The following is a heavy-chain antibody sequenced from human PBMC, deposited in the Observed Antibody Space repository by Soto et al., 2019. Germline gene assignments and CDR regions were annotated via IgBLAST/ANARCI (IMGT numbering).Heavy chain of an antibody. J-gene: IGHJ6*02. D-gene: IGHD2-2*01. V-gene: IGHV6-1*01. Sequence: PSQTLSLTCAISGDSVSSNSAAWNWIRQSPSRGLEWLGRTYYRSKWYNDYAVSVKSRITINPDTSKNQFSLQLNSVTPEDTAVYYCARDLGEKYCSSTSCHYGMDVWGQGTTVTVS. CDR1: GDSVSSNSAA. CDR3: ARDLGEKYCSSTSCHYGMDV. CDR2: TYYRSKWYN.